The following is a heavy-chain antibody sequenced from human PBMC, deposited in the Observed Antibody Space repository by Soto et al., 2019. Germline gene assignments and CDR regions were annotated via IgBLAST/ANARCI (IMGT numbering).Heavy chain of an antibody. V-gene: IGHV6-1*01. CDR2: TYYTSKWYN. D-gene: IGHD1-26*01. CDR1: GDSVSRNSGS. J-gene: IGHJ4*01. Sequence: SQTLSLTCVISGDSVSRNSGSWNRIRQSPSRGLEWLARTYYTSKWYNDYAVSVKSRITINADTAKNQFSLQLNSVPPEDTAVYYCARVSIIGSYRHFDYWGQGTLVTVSS. CDR3: ARVSIIGSYRHFDY.